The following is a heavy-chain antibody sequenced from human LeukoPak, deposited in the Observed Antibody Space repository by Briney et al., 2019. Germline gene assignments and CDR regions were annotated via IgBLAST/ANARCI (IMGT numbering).Heavy chain of an antibody. CDR2: IKSKTDGGTT. D-gene: IGHD5-18*01. CDR1: GFTFSNAW. CDR3: ARGGGYSYGPSYYMDV. V-gene: IGHV3-15*01. Sequence: GGSLRLSCAASGFTFSNAWMSWVRQAPGKGLEWVGRIKSKTDGGTTDYAAPVKGRFTISRDDSKNTLYLQMNSLKTEDTAVYYCARGGGYSYGPSYYMDVWGKGTTVTISS. J-gene: IGHJ6*03.